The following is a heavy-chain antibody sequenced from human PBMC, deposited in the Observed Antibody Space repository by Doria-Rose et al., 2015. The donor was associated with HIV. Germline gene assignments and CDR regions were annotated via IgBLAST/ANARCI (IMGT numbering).Heavy chain of an antibody. J-gene: IGHJ4*02. CDR3: ARVLSGTYDY. Sequence: QVQLQESGPGLVKPSETLSLTCSVSGGSISHYYWSWIRQPPGKGLAYIGDIFYTRSTNYSPSLKSRVSISIDTSKNKFSLRLSSVTAADTAVYYCARVLSGTYDYWGQGTLVTVSS. V-gene: IGHV4-59*01. CDR2: IFYTRST. D-gene: IGHD1-26*01. CDR1: GGSISHYY.